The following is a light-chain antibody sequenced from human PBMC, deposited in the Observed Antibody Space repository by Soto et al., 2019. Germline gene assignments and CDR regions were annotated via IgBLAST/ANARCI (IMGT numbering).Light chain of an antibody. J-gene: IGLJ1*01. CDR3: SSYTTTSTYV. CDR1: SSDVGGYNY. Sequence: SALTQPASVSGSPGQSITISCTGTSSDVGGYNYVSWYQQYPGKAPKLMIYEVDNRPSGVSNRFSGSKSGNTASLTISGLQAEDEADYYCSSYTTTSTYVFGTGTKLTVL. CDR2: EVD. V-gene: IGLV2-14*01.